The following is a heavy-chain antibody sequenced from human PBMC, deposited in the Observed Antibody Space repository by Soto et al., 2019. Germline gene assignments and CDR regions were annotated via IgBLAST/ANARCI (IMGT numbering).Heavy chain of an antibody. CDR2: IGGSGVST. Sequence: GGPLRISLAASGFTLSSYAMSWVRQAPGKVLELVSAIGGSGVSTYYADSVKGRFTISRDSSNNTLYLQMNSLRAEDTAVSFSCSASISHRGDKTCPAWLAPWAQCTLATASS. D-gene: IGHD2-21*01. J-gene: IGHJ5*02. CDR1: GFTLSSYA. CDR3: CSASISHRGDKTCPAWLAP. V-gene: IGHV3-23*01.